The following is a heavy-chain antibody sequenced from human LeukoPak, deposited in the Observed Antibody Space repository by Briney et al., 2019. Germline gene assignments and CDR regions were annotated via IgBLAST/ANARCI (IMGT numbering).Heavy chain of an antibody. J-gene: IGHJ3*02. CDR2: INSDGSST. Sequence: PGGSLRLSCAASGFTFSSYWMHWVRQAPGKGLVWVSRINSDGSSTSYADSVKGRFTISRDNAKNTLYLQMNSLRAEDTAVYYCAKDGGSSSWSPLSDAFDIWGQGTMVTVSS. CDR3: AKDGGSSSWSPLSDAFDI. V-gene: IGHV3-74*01. D-gene: IGHD6-13*01. CDR1: GFTFSSYW.